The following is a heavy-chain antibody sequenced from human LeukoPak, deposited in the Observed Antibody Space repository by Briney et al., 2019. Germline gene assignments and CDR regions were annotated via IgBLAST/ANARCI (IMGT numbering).Heavy chain of an antibody. J-gene: IGHJ4*02. Sequence: ASVKVSCKASGYTFTSYAMNWVRQAPGQGLEWMGRINTNTGNPTYAQGFTGRFVFSLDTSVSPAYLQISSLKAEDTAVYYCARVPPNSSGSSCYVSGYFDYWGQGTLVTVSS. V-gene: IGHV7-4-1*02. D-gene: IGHD2-15*01. CDR2: INTNTGNP. CDR3: ARVPPNSSGSSCYVSGYFDY. CDR1: GYTFTSYA.